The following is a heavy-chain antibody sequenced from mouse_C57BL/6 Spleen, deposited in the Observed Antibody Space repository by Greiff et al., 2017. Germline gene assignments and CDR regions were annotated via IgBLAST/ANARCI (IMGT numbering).Heavy chain of an antibody. CDR3: ARATTVVATYWYFDV. V-gene: IGHV1-81*01. CDR1: GYTFTSYG. J-gene: IGHJ1*03. CDR2: IYPRSGNT. D-gene: IGHD1-1*01. Sequence: SGAELARPGASVKLSCKASGYTFTSYGISWVKQRTGQGLEWIGEIYPRSGNTYYNEKFKGKATLTADKSSSTAYMELRSLTSEDSAVYFCARATTVVATYWYFDVWGTGTTVTVSS.